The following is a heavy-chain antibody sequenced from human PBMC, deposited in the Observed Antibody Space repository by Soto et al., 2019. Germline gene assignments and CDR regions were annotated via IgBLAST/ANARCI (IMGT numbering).Heavy chain of an antibody. CDR1: GGSISSYY. Sequence: PSETLSLTCTVSGGSISSYYWSWIRQPPGKGLEWIGYIHYNEITNYNPSLKSRVAISVDTSKNQFSLKLSSVTAADTAMYYCARIQYRTWLDPWGQGTLVTVSS. V-gene: IGHV4-59*01. D-gene: IGHD5-12*01. J-gene: IGHJ5*02. CDR2: IHYNEIT. CDR3: ARIQYRTWLDP.